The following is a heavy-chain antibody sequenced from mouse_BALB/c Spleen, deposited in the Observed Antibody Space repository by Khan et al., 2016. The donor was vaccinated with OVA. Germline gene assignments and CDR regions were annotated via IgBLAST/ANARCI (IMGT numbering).Heavy chain of an antibody. CDR1: GYSITSGYS. D-gene: IGHD2-1*01. V-gene: IGHV3-1*02. Sequence: EVQLQESGPDLVKPSQSLSLTCTVTGYSITSGYSWHWIRQFPGNKLEWMGYIYHSGSINYNPSLKSRFSITRDTSKNLFFLQLNSVTTEDTATCYCARDGNYMDYWGQGTSVTVSS. J-gene: IGHJ4*01. CDR3: ARDGNYMDY. CDR2: IYHSGSI.